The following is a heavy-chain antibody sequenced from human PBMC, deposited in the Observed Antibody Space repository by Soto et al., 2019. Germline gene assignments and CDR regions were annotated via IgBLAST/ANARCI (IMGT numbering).Heavy chain of an antibody. V-gene: IGHV5-51*01. CDR3: ARLQGSKRYYHGMDV. Sequence: PGESLKISCKGSAYTFTNFWIGRGRQVPGKGLGWMGIIYPGDSDTRYSPSIQGQVAFSADKSISTAYVQWSSLKDSDTAMYYCARLQGSKRYYHGMDVWGRGTTVTVSS. J-gene: IGHJ6*02. CDR2: IYPGDSDT. CDR1: AYTFTNFW.